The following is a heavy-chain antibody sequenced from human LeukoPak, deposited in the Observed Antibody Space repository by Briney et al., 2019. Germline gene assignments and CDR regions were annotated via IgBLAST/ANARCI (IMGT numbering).Heavy chain of an antibody. V-gene: IGHV3-21*01. CDR1: GFTXSSYS. CDR3: ARGGREQQLPQIQYYYYYYMDV. Sequence: PGXXLXLSCAAXGFTXSSYSMNWVRQAPGKGVEWVSSISSSSSYIYYPDSVHSPFTISTHNPKTSLYLQMNSLRAEDTAVYYCARGGREQQLPQIQYYYYYYMDVWGKGTTVTVSS. CDR2: ISSSSSYI. J-gene: IGHJ6*03. D-gene: IGHD6-13*01.